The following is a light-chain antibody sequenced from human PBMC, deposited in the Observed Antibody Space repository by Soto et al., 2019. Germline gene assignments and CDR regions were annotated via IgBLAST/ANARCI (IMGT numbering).Light chain of an antibody. Sequence: QSVLTQSSSASASLGSSVKLTCTLSSGHSSYIIAWHQQQPGKAPRYLMKLEGSGSYNKGSGVPDRFSSSSSGADRYLTISNLQFEDEADYYCETWDFNTRVFGGGTKLTVL. CDR2: LEGSGSY. V-gene: IGLV4-60*02. CDR1: SGHSSYI. CDR3: ETWDFNTRV. J-gene: IGLJ3*02.